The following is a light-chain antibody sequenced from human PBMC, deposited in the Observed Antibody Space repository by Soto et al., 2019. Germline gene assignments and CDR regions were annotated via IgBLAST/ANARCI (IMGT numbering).Light chain of an antibody. Sequence: IQITQYPSTRFASVAGRVTITCRASQSISSRLAWYQHKPRKAPKRLIYAASTLQSAGPSRCSGSRVGGEYTLIISRLQPEEVSAYYFQQTYSTPWAFGQGTKVDI. CDR3: QQTYSTPWA. CDR2: AAS. V-gene: IGKV1-39*01. J-gene: IGKJ1*01. CDR1: QSISSR.